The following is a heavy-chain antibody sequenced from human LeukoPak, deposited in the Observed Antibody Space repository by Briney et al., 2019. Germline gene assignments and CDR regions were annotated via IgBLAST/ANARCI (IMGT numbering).Heavy chain of an antibody. J-gene: IGHJ4*02. V-gene: IGHV3-9*01. Sequence: GGSLRLSCAASGFTFDDYAMHWVRQAPGKGLEWVSGISWNSDSIGYADSVKGRFTISRDNAKNSLYLQMNSLRAEDTALYYCAKDKVLRGYSFIAGFDYWGQGTLVTVSS. CDR1: GFTFDDYA. CDR2: ISWNSDSI. D-gene: IGHD5-18*01. CDR3: AKDKVLRGYSFIAGFDY.